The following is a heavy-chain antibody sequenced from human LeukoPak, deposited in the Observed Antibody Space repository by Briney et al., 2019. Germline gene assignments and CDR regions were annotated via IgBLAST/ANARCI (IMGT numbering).Heavy chain of an antibody. CDR3: ARSPGVITMIVVVNAFDI. D-gene: IGHD3-22*01. CDR2: ISAYNGNT. V-gene: IGHV1-18*01. Sequence: ASVKVSCKASGYTFTSYGISWVRQAPGQGLEWMGWISAYNGNTNYAQKLQGRVTMTTDTSTSTAYMELRSLRSDDTAVYYCARSPGVITMIVVVNAFDIWGQGTMVTVSS. CDR1: GYTFTSYG. J-gene: IGHJ3*02.